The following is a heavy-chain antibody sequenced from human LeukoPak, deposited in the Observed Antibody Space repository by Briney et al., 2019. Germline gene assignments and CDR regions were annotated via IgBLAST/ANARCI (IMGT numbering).Heavy chain of an antibody. J-gene: IGHJ6*03. CDR3: AKCDRGDYYYYYMDV. V-gene: IGHV1-2*02. D-gene: IGHD3-10*01. CDR2: INPNSGGT. Sequence: ASVKVSCKASGYTFTGYYMHWVRQAPGQGLEWMGWINPNSGGTNYAQKLQGRVTMTTDTSTNTAYMELRSLRSDDTAVYYCAKCDRGDYYYYYMDVWGKGTTVTVSS. CDR1: GYTFTGYY.